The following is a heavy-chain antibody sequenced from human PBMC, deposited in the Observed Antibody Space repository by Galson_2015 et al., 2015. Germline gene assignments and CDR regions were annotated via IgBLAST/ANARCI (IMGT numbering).Heavy chain of an antibody. V-gene: IGHV2-26*01. D-gene: IGHD2-15*01. J-gene: IGHJ5*02. CDR1: GFSLSNARMG. CDR2: IFSNDEK. CDR3: ARIQCRLAPTGYCSGGSPGDDVDP. Sequence: PALVKPTQTLTLTCTVSGFSLSNARMGVSWIRQPPGKALEWLAHIFSNDEKSYSTSLKSRLTISKDTSKSQVVLTMTNMDPVDTATYYCARIQCRLAPTGYCSGGSPGDDVDPWGQGTLVTVSS.